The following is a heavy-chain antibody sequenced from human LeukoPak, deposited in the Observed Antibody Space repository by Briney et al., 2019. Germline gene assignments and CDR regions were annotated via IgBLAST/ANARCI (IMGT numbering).Heavy chain of an antibody. J-gene: IGHJ4*02. D-gene: IGHD7-27*01. CDR2: INSDGSST. V-gene: IGHV3-74*01. Sequence: PGRSLRLSCAASGFTFSSYGMHWVRQAPGKGLEWVSRINSDGSSTSYADSVKGRFTISRDNAKSILYLEMISLRVEDTAVYYCARLTTATGGDSWGQGTLVTVSS. CDR1: GFTFSSYG. CDR3: ARLTTATGGDS.